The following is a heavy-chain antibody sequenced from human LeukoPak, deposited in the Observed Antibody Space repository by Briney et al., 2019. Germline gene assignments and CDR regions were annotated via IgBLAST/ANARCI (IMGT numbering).Heavy chain of an antibody. CDR2: ISSSSSYI. CDR1: GFTFSSYS. J-gene: IGHJ4*02. Sequence: GGSLRLSCAASGFTFSSYSMNWVRQAPGKGLEWVSSISSSSSYIYYADSVKGRFTISRDNSKNTLYLQMNSLRAEDTAVYYCAKRASGSGTSLYYFDYWGQGTLVTVSS. V-gene: IGHV3-21*04. D-gene: IGHD3-10*01. CDR3: AKRASGSGTSLYYFDY.